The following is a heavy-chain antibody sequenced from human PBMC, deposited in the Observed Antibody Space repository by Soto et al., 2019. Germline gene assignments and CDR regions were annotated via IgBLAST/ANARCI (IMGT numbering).Heavy chain of an antibody. Sequence: GGSLRLSCAASGFTFSSYAMSWVRQAPGKGLEWVSAISGSGGSTYYADSVKGRFTISRDNSKNTLYLQMNSLRAEDTAVYYCAKAGVVLLWSGEYYFDYWGQGTLVTVSS. CDR3: AKAGVVLLWSGEYYFDY. D-gene: IGHD3-10*01. J-gene: IGHJ4*02. V-gene: IGHV3-23*01. CDR1: GFTFSSYA. CDR2: ISGSGGST.